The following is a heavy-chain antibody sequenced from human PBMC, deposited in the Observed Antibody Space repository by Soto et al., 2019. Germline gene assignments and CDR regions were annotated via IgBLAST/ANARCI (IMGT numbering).Heavy chain of an antibody. CDR3: ARDSTGYSSSWLYYYYYFMDV. CDR2: INAGNGNT. Sequence: ASVKVSCKASGYTFTSYAMHWVRQAPGQRLEWMGWINAGNGNTKYSQMFQGRVTITRDTSASTAYMELSSLRSDDTAVYYCARDSTGYSSSWLYYYYYFMDVWGKGTTVTVSS. CDR1: GYTFTSYA. V-gene: IGHV1-3*01. J-gene: IGHJ6*03. D-gene: IGHD6-13*01.